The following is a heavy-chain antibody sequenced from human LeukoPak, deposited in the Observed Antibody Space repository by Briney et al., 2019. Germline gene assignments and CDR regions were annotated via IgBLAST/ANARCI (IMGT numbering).Heavy chain of an antibody. J-gene: IGHJ4*02. Sequence: PGGSLRLSCAASGLTFSNAWMRWLGQSPGKGLEWIGEIHHSGSTNYNPSLKSRVTISVDKSKNQFSLKLSSVTAADTAVYYCTTYYYDSSGYYAPDWGQGTLVTVSS. CDR3: TTYYYDSSGYYAPD. V-gene: IGHV4-4*02. CDR1: GLTFSNAW. CDR2: IHHSGST. D-gene: IGHD3-22*01.